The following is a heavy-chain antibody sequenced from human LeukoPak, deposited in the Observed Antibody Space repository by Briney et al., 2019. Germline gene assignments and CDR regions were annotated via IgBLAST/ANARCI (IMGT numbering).Heavy chain of an antibody. V-gene: IGHV3-23*01. D-gene: IGHD2-15*01. J-gene: IGHJ5*02. CDR3: AKDRMVVVCVTCWFDP. CDR2: TCGSGGST. CDR1: AFTFNSNT. Sequence: GVSLRFYCAASAFTFNSNTMGRLRPAQGKELEGVSATCGSGGSTYYADSVRGRFTIPRDNSKNTLYLQMNSLRAEDTAVYYCAKDRMVVVCVTCWFDPWGQGTLVTVSS.